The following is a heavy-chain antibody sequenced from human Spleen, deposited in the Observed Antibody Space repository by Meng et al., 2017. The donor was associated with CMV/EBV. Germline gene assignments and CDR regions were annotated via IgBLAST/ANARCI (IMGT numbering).Heavy chain of an antibody. Sequence: GASGSRRNWWSWVRQAPGMGLEWIGEIYGGGSTNYNPSLKRRVTISVDNSKNQFSLKLTSGTAADTAVYYCARDTESSWYVYFDYWGQGTLVTVSS. CDR2: IYGGGST. V-gene: IGHV4-4*02. CDR3: ARDTESSWYVYFDY. D-gene: IGHD6-13*01. CDR1: GASGSRRNW. J-gene: IGHJ4*02.